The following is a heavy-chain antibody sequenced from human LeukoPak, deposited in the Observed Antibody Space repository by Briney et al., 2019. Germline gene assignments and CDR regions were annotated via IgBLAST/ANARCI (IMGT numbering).Heavy chain of an antibody. CDR2: IYHSGST. CDR1: GGSLSSGGYY. D-gene: IGHD3-3*01. V-gene: IGHV4-30-2*01. Sequence: SETLSLTCTVSGGSLSSGGYYWSWIRQPPGKGLEWIGYIYHSGSTYYNPSLKSRVTISVDRSKNQFSLKLSSVTAADTAVYYCARDGGYYDFNWFDPWGQGTLVTVSS. CDR3: ARDGGYYDFNWFDP. J-gene: IGHJ5*02.